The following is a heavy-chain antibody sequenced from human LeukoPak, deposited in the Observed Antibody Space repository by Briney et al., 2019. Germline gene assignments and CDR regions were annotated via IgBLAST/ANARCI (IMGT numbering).Heavy chain of an antibody. CDR1: GGSISSYY. CDR2: IYYSGST. V-gene: IGHV4-59*12. J-gene: IGHJ6*03. CDR3: ARDRYYYDSSGYKYMDV. Sequence: SETLSLACTVSGGSISSYYWSWIRQPPGKGLEWIGYIYYSGSTNYNPSLKSRVTMSVDTSKNQFSLKLNSVTAADTAVYHCARDRYYYDSSGYKYMDVWGKGTTVTVSS. D-gene: IGHD3-22*01.